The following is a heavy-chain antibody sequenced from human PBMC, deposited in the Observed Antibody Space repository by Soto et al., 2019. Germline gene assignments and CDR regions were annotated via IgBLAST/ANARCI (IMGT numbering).Heavy chain of an antibody. V-gene: IGHV3-21*01. J-gene: IGHJ4*01. CDR1: GFNFNSYT. CDR3: ARDSGYGSGASVNHYLDY. Sequence: GGSLRLSCAASGFNFNSYTINWVRQAPGKRLEWLSSISSSGYIFSTDSVRGRFTISRDNAKNSVYLQINSLRAEDTAVYYCARDSGYGSGASVNHYLDYWGHGTLVTVSS. D-gene: IGHD3-10*01. CDR2: ISSSGYI.